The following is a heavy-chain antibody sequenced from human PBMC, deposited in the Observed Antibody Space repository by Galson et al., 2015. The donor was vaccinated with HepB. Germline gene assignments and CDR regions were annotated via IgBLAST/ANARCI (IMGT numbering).Heavy chain of an antibody. CDR3: ARVMAVTTGFGYNYYYGMDV. Sequence: SCKASGYTFTGHYLNWLRLVPGQGLEWMRWVNPNSGATRFAEKFQDRVTITADESTSTAYMELSSLRSEDTAVYYCARVMAVTTGFGYNYYYGMDVWGQGTTVTVSS. D-gene: IGHD4-11*01. V-gene: IGHV1-2*02. CDR2: VNPNSGAT. CDR1: GYTFTGHY. J-gene: IGHJ6*02.